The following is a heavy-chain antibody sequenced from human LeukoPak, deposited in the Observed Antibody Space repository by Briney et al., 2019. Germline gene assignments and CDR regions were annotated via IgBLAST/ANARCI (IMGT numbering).Heavy chain of an antibody. D-gene: IGHD4-17*01. Sequence: ASVKVSCKASGGTFSSYAISWVRQAPGQGLEWMGGIIPIFGTANYAQKFQGRVTITADKSTSTAYMELSSLRSEDAAVYYCARNDYGDYFYWGQGTLVTVSS. CDR1: GGTFSSYA. J-gene: IGHJ4*02. CDR3: ARNDYGDYFY. V-gene: IGHV1-69*06. CDR2: IIPIFGTA.